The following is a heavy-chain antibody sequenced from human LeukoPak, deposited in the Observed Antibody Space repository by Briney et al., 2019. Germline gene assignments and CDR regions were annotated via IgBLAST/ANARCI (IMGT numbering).Heavy chain of an antibody. CDR1: GFTFSTYS. D-gene: IGHD3-16*01. J-gene: IGHJ4*02. Sequence: GGSLRLSCAASGFTFSTYSMNWVRQAPGKGLEWVSSISSSTEHIFYADSVRGRFTISRDNAKNALYLQMSSLRAEDTAVYYCARVPWDSSAYYPVDFWGQGTLVTVSS. CDR3: ARVPWDSSAYYPVDF. V-gene: IGHV3-21*06. CDR2: ISSSTEHI.